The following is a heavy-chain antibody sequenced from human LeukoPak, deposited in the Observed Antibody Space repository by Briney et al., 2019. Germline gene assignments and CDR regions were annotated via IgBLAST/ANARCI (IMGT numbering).Heavy chain of an antibody. CDR1: GGSISSSSFF. V-gene: IGHV4-39*07. D-gene: IGHD6-19*01. J-gene: IGHJ6*03. CDR3: ARGYRYSSGWRHKYYYYYMDV. CDR2: IYYSGST. Sequence: SQTLSLTCTVSGGSISSSSFFWAWIRQPPGKGLEWIGTIYYSGSTNYNPSLKSRVTISVDTSKNQFSLKLSSVTAADTAVYYCARGYRYSSGWRHKYYYYYMDVWGKGTTVTVSS.